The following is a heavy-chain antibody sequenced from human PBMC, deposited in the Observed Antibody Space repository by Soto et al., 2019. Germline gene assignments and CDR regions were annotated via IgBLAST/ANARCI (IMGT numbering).Heavy chain of an antibody. V-gene: IGHV3-15*01. CDR3: ATSYGSGYRAFDY. CDR1: GITFNNAW. Sequence: GGSLRLSCAASGITFNNAWMSWVRQAPGKGLEWVGRIKSKIDGGTTDYAAPVKGRFTISRDDSKNTLYLQMNSLKTEDTAFYYCATSYGSGYRAFDYWGQGALVTVSS. J-gene: IGHJ4*02. D-gene: IGHD3-10*01. CDR2: IKSKIDGGTT.